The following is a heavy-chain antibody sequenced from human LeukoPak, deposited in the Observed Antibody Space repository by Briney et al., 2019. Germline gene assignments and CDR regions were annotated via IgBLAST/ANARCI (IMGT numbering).Heavy chain of an antibody. CDR1: GYSISGGYY. CDR2: IYHSGST. CDR3: ARDPLGLDY. V-gene: IGHV4-38-2*02. J-gene: IGHJ4*02. Sequence: PEILSLTCTVSGYSISGGYYWGWIRQPPGKGLEWIGSIYHSGSTYYNPSLKSRDTISVDTSKNQFSLKLSYVTPSDTAVYYCARDPLGLDYWGQGTLVAVSS. D-gene: IGHD3/OR15-3a*01.